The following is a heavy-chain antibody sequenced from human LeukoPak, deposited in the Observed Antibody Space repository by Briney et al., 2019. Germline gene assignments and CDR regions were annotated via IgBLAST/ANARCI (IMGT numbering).Heavy chain of an antibody. J-gene: IGHJ4*02. Sequence: GASVKVSCKAPGYTFTGYYMHWVRQAPGQGLEWMGWINPNSGGTNYAQKFQGRVTMTRDTSTSTVYMELSSLRSEDTAVYYCARRGYSFWTPSGPPLDYWGQGTLVTVSS. V-gene: IGHV1-2*02. CDR2: INPNSGGT. CDR3: ARRGYSFWTPSGPPLDY. CDR1: GYTFTGYY. D-gene: IGHD5-18*01.